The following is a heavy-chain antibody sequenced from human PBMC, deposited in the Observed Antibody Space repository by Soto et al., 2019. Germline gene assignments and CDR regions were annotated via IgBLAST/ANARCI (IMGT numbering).Heavy chain of an antibody. J-gene: IGHJ6*03. CDR2: IWYDGSNK. Sequence: PGGSLRLSCAASGFTFSSYGMHWVRQAPGKGLEWVAVIWYDGSNKYYADSVKGRFTISRDNSKNTLYLQMNSLRAEDTAVYYCARDRPKAFPIAAAGTRGYYYYMDVWGKGTTVTVSS. V-gene: IGHV3-33*01. CDR1: GFTFSSYG. D-gene: IGHD6-13*01. CDR3: ARDRPKAFPIAAAGTRGYYYYMDV.